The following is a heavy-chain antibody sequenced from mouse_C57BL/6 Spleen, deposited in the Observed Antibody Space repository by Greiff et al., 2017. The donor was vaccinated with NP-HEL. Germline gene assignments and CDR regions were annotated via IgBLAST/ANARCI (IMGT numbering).Heavy chain of an antibody. CDR1: GYTFTSYW. CDR3: ARDDYDGCYAMDY. J-gene: IGHJ4*01. Sequence: VQLQQSGAELAKPGASVKLSCKASGYTFTSYWMHWVKQRPGQGLEWIGYINPSSGYTKYNQKFKDKATLTADKSSSTAYMQLNSLTDEDYAVYYCARDDYDGCYAMDYWGQGTSVTVSS. CDR2: INPSSGYT. D-gene: IGHD2-4*01. V-gene: IGHV1-7*01.